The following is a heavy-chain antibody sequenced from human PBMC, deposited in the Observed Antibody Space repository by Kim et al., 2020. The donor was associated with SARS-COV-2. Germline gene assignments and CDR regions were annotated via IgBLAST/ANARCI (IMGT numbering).Heavy chain of an antibody. V-gene: IGHV3-48*04. D-gene: IGHD3-3*01. CDR3: ARGSEMATIFWFGY. CDR1: GFTFSSYS. Sequence: GGSLRLSCAASGFTFSSYSMDWVRQAPGKGLEWVSYISSDSSTIYHAGSVKGRFTISRDNAKNSLYLQMNNLGVEDTAVYYCARGSEMATIFWFGYWGQGALVTVSS. CDR2: ISSDSSTI. J-gene: IGHJ4*02.